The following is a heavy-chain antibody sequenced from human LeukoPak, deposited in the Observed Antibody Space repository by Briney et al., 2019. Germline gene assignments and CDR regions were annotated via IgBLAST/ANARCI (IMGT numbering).Heavy chain of an antibody. Sequence: PGGSLRLSCAVSGLPFSVYGLHWVRQAPGRGLEWVAFLRSDGIDKTYADSVKGRFTISRDNAKNSLYLQMNSLRAEDTAVYYCAREGAAGTLGAFDIWGQGTMVTVSS. D-gene: IGHD6-13*01. CDR3: AREGAAGTLGAFDI. V-gene: IGHV3-30*02. CDR1: GLPFSVYG. CDR2: LRSDGIDK. J-gene: IGHJ3*02.